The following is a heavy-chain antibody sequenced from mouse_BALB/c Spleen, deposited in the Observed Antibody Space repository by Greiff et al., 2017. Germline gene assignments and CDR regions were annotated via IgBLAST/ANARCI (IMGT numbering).Heavy chain of an antibody. J-gene: IGHJ3*01. D-gene: IGHD1-2*01. CDR2: IRSKSNNYAT. V-gene: IGHV10-3*03. CDR1: GFTFNTYA. CDR3: VREDYGYWFAY. Sequence: EVQLVESGGGLVQPKGSLKLSCAASGFTFNTYAMHWVCQAPGKGLEWVARIRSKSNNYATYYADSVKDRFTISRDDSQSMLYLQMNNLKTEDTAMYYCVREDYGYWFAYWGQGTLVTVSA.